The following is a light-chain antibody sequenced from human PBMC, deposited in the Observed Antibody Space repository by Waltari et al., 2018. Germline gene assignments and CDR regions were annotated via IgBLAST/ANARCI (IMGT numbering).Light chain of an antibody. J-gene: IGKJ2*01. CDR2: TVS. Sequence: DVVMTQSPLSLPVTLGQPASIPCTSSQSLVHSNGNTSLQWFQQRPGQSPTRLIYTVSTRESGVPDRFSGIGSGTDCTLKSSRVEAEDVGVYYCMQGTHWPYTFGQGTRLDIK. V-gene: IGKV2-30*02. CDR3: MQGTHWPYT. CDR1: QSLVHSNGNTS.